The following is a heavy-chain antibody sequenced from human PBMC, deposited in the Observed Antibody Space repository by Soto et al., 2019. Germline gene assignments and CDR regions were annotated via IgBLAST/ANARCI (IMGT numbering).Heavy chain of an antibody. CDR1: GGSFSGYY. J-gene: IGHJ6*03. D-gene: IGHD6-19*01. V-gene: IGHV4-34*01. CDR3: ARDVGWAGTKHPYYYYMDV. Sequence: SETLSLTCAVYGGSFSGYYWSWIRQPPGKGLEWIGEINHSGSTNYNPSLKSRVTISVDTSKNQFSLKLSSVTAADTAVYYCARDVGWAGTKHPYYYYMDVWGKGTTVTVSS. CDR2: INHSGST.